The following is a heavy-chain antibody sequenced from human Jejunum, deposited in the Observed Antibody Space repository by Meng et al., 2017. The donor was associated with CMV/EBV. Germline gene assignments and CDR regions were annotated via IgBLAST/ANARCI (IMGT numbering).Heavy chain of an antibody. J-gene: IGHJ5*02. D-gene: IGHD3-10*01. CDR2: INQDGSET. V-gene: IGHV3-7*01. CDR3: ARDEGTHGWFDP. Sequence: SGFPFSNYWMGWVRQAPGKGLEWVANINQDGSETYYVDSVKGRFTISRDNAKNSLYLQMNSLRAEDTAVYYCARDEGTHGWFDPWGQGTLVTVSS. CDR1: GFPFSNYW.